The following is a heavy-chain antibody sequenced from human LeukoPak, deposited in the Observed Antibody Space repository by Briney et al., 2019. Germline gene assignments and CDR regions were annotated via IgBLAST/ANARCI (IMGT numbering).Heavy chain of an antibody. J-gene: IGHJ5*02. D-gene: IGHD1-26*01. CDR3: ARAKYSGSYYPNWFDP. CDR1: GGSISSYY. Sequence: SETLSLTCTDSGGSISSYYWSWIRQPPQKGLEWIGPIYYSGSTNYNPSLKSRVSISVDTSKNQFSLKLSSVTAADTAVYYCARAKYSGSYYPNWFDPWGQGTLVTVSS. CDR2: IYYSGST. V-gene: IGHV4-59*01.